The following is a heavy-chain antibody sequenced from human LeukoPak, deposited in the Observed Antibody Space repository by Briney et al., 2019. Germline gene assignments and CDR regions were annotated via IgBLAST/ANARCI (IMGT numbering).Heavy chain of an antibody. J-gene: IGHJ4*02. CDR3: ARVTGTAMVSYYFDY. CDR1: GGSIRSYY. CDR2: IYYSGST. D-gene: IGHD5-18*01. Sequence: SETLSLTCTVSGGSIRSYYWSWIRQAPGKGLEYIGYIYYSGSTNYSPSLKSRLTISVDTSKNQFSLKLSSVTAADTAVHYCARVTGTAMVSYYFDYWGQGTLVTVSS. V-gene: IGHV4-59*01.